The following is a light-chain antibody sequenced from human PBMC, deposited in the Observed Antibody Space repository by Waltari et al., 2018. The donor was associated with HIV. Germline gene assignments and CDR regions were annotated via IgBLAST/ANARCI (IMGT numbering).Light chain of an antibody. CDR1: TSNIGSNY. CDR3: QTWDSGLNGVI. V-gene: IGLV1-51*02. Sequence: QSVLTQPPAMSAAPGHQVTLSCSGHTSNIGSNYVSWYRNSPRTAPKLLIFENDQRPDGVSDRFSATKVGASAALTITGLRSDDEGDYYCQTWDSGLNGVIFGGGTRLTVL. J-gene: IGLJ2*01. CDR2: END.